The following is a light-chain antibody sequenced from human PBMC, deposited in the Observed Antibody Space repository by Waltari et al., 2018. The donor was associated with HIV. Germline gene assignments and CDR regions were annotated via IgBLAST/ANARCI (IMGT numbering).Light chain of an antibody. CDR2: DVT. Sequence: QSALTQPASVSGSPGQSITISCTGTSSDVGAYNYVSWYQQHPGKAPKPMIYDVTKRPSVVSNRFSCSKSANPASLTISGLQAEDEADYYCCSYAGSSTYVFGSGTKVTVL. CDR1: SSDVGAYNY. J-gene: IGLJ1*01. V-gene: IGLV2-23*02. CDR3: CSYAGSSTYV.